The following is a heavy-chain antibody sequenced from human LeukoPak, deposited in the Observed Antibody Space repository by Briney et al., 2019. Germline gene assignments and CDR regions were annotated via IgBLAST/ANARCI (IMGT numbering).Heavy chain of an antibody. J-gene: IGHJ4*02. V-gene: IGHV3-9*01. Sequence: GGSLRLSCAASGFTFDDHGMHWVRQAPGKGLEWVSGISWSSGIIGYADSVKGRFTISRDNAKNSLYLQMNSLRAEDTAVYYCARGTTIFGVAPGYWGQGTLVTVSS. D-gene: IGHD3-3*01. CDR1: GFTFDDHG. CDR3: ARGTTIFGVAPGY. CDR2: ISWSSGII.